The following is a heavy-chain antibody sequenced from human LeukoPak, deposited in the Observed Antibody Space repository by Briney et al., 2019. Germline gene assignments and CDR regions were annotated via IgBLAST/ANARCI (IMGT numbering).Heavy chain of an antibody. CDR1: GFTFSSYA. Sequence: GGSLRPSCAASGFTFSSYAMSWVRQAPGKGLEWVSAISGSGGSTYYADSVKGRFTISRDNSKNTLYLQMNSLRAEDTAVYYCASFWSSYGSFDYWGQGTLVTVSS. J-gene: IGHJ4*02. V-gene: IGHV3-23*01. D-gene: IGHD5-18*01. CDR2: ISGSGGST. CDR3: ASFWSSYGSFDY.